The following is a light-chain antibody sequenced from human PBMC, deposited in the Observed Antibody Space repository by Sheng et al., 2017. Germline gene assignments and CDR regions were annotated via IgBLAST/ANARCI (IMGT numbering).Light chain of an antibody. CDR1: SSDVGIYNY. V-gene: IGLV2-14*01. CDR3: SSYITSGSYV. J-gene: IGLJ1*01. CDR2: DVN. Sequence: QSALTQPASVSGSPGQSITISCTGTSSDVGIYNYVSWYQQHPGKAPKLMIYDVNNRPSGVSNRFSGSKSGNTASLTISGLQAEDEADYYCSSYITSGSYVFGTGTKVTV.